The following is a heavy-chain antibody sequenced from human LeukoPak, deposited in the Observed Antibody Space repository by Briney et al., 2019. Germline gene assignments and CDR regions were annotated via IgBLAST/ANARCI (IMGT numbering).Heavy chain of an antibody. D-gene: IGHD3-3*01. J-gene: IGHJ4*02. CDR2: IHPGDSDT. V-gene: IGHV5-51*01. CDR1: GYSFTTYW. CDR3: ATLPYDLPPLDF. Sequence: GESLKISCKGYGYSFTTYWIGWVRQMPGKGLEWMGIIHPGDSDTRYNPSLQHLVTISADKSISTAYLQWSSLKASDTAMYYCATLPYDLPPLDFWGQGTLVTVSS.